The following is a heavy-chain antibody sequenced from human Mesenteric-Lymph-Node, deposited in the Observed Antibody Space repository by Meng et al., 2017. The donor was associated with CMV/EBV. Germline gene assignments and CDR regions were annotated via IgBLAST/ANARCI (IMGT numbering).Heavy chain of an antibody. D-gene: IGHD3-3*01. J-gene: IGHJ6*02. CDR2: ISSSGSTI. CDR3: ATLFGVVIRHYYYYGMDV. Sequence: GESLKISCAASGFTFSSYEMNWVRQAPGKGLEWVSYISSSGSTIYYADSVKGRFTISRDNAKNSLYLQMNSLRAEDTAVYYCATLFGVVIRHYYYYGMDVWGQGTTVTVSS. CDR1: GFTFSSYE. V-gene: IGHV3-48*03.